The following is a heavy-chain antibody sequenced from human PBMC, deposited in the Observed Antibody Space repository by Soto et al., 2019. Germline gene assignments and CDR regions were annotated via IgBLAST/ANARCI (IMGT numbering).Heavy chain of an antibody. CDR1: GDSIISSDFY. J-gene: IGHJ5*02. CDR2: IFYLGSS. V-gene: IGHV4-39*01. CDR3: VRGVGTGSKYNWFDP. Sequence: SETLSLTCTVSGDSIISSDFYWGWVRQPPGKGLAWIGSIFYLGSSYYNPSLKSRVTMSVDTSKNQFSLRLRSVTAADTALYCCVRGVGTGSKYNWFDPCGKGTLVTVAS. D-gene: IGHD4-4*01.